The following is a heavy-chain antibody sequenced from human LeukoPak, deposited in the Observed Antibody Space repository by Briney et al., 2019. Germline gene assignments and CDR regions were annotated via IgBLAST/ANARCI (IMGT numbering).Heavy chain of an antibody. Sequence: KPGGSLRLSCAASGFTFSDYYMSWIRQAPGKGLEWVSCISSSATTMSYADSMKGRFTISRDNAKNSLYLQMNSLRAEDTAVYYCARDRTPLNKDAFDIWGQGTMDTVSS. D-gene: IGHD1-14*01. CDR1: GFTFSDYY. J-gene: IGHJ3*02. CDR3: ARDRTPLNKDAFDI. V-gene: IGHV3-11*04. CDR2: ISSSATTM.